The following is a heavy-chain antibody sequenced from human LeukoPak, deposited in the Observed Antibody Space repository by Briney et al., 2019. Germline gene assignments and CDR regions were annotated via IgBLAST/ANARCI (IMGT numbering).Heavy chain of an antibody. CDR1: GASISPDY. V-gene: IGHV4-39*01. CDR2: IYYSGST. D-gene: IGHD6-19*01. CDR3: ARHPLTVAGFFGNWFDP. J-gene: IGHJ5*02. Sequence: RSSETLSLTCTVSGASISPDYWGWIRQPPGKGLEWIGSIYYSGSTYYNPSLKSRVTISVGTSKNQFSLKLSSVTAADTAVYYCARHPLTVAGFFGNWFDPWGQGTLVTVSS.